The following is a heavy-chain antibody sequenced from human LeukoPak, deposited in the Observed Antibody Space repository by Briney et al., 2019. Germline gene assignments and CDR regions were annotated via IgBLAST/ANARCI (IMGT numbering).Heavy chain of an antibody. CDR2: ISAYNGNT. D-gene: IGHD2-15*01. CDR1: GYTFTSYG. J-gene: IGHJ4*02. Sequence: ASVKVSCKASGYTFTSYGISWVRQAPGQGLEWMGWISAYNGNTNYAQKLQGRVTMTTDTSTSTAYMELRSLRSDDAAVYYCARDPGGGYCSGGSCSPNWGQGTLVTVSS. V-gene: IGHV1-18*01. CDR3: ARDPGGGYCSGGSCSPN.